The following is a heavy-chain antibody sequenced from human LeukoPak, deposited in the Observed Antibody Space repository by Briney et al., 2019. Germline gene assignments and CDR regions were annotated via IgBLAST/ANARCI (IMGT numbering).Heavy chain of an antibody. CDR2: IKQDGSEK. CDR3: ARESSGWSQSDPFDY. Sequence: PGGSLRLSCAASGFTFSSYWMSWVRQAPGKGLEWAANIKQDGSEKYYVDSVKGRFTISRDNAKNSLYLQMNSLRAEDTAVYYCARESSGWSQSDPFDYWGQGTLVTVSS. V-gene: IGHV3-7*01. CDR1: GFTFSSYW. J-gene: IGHJ4*02. D-gene: IGHD6-19*01.